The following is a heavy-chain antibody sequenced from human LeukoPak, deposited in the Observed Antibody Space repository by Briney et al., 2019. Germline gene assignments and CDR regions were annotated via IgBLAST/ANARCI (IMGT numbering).Heavy chain of an antibody. J-gene: IGHJ6*03. CDR3: AREAANCSSTSCYANYYYYMDV. V-gene: IGHV1-8*01. CDR1: GYTFTSYD. Sequence: ASVKVSCKASGYTFTSYDINWVRQATGQGLEWMGWMNPNSGNTGYAQKFQGRVTMTRNTSISTAYVELSSLRSEDTAVYYCAREAANCSSTSCYANYYYYMDVWGKGTTVTVSS. CDR2: MNPNSGNT. D-gene: IGHD2-2*01.